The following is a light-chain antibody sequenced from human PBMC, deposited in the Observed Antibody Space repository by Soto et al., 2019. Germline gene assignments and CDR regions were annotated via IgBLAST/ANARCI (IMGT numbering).Light chain of an antibody. Sequence: EIVLTQSPATLSLSPGERATLSCSASQSVSSYLAWYQQKPGQAPRLLIYDASNRATGIPARFSGSGSGTDFTLTISSLEPEDFAVYYCQQRSNWPKTFGQGTRLAIK. J-gene: IGKJ5*01. CDR2: DAS. V-gene: IGKV3-11*01. CDR1: QSVSSY. CDR3: QQRSNWPKT.